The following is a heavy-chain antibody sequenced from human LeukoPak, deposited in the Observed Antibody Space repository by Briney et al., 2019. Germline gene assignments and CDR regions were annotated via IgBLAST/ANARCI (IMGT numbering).Heavy chain of an antibody. D-gene: IGHD5-18*01. Sequence: PSETLSLTCTVSGGSISSSSYYWGWIRQPPGKGLEWIGSIYYSGSTYYNPSLKSRVTISVDTSKNQFSLKLSSVTAADTAVYYCARYLKGPVMVVYYLDYWGQGTLVTVSS. CDR1: GGSISSSSYY. CDR3: ARYLKGPVMVVYYLDY. V-gene: IGHV4-39*07. CDR2: IYYSGST. J-gene: IGHJ4*02.